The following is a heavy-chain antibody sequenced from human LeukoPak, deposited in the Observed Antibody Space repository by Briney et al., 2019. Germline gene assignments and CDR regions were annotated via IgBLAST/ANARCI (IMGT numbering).Heavy chain of an antibody. V-gene: IGHV3-74*01. J-gene: IGHJ4*02. Sequence: GGSLRLSCAASGLAFSAYKMHWVRHAPRKGLVWVSRISTDGYTTDYADFVQGRFTASGDNTKNTWSLEMNSLRAEDTAVYYCVVGGSPGYWGQGTLVTVSS. CDR2: ISTDGYTT. CDR1: GLAFSAYK. D-gene: IGHD2-15*01. CDR3: VVGGSPGY.